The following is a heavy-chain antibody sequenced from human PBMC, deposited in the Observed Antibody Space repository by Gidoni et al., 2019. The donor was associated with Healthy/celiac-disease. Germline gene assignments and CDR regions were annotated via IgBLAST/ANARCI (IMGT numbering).Heavy chain of an antibody. D-gene: IGHD4-17*01. CDR1: GFTFSSSE. CDR3: ARAEYGDYDYYYGMDV. V-gene: IGHV3-48*03. Sequence: EVQLVESGGGLVQPGGSLRLSCAASGFTFSSSEMNWVRQDPGKGLEGVSYISSSGSTIYYADSVKGRFTISRDNAKNSLYLQMNSLRAEDTAVYYCARAEYGDYDYYYGMDVWGQGTTVTVSS. J-gene: IGHJ6*02. CDR2: ISSSGSTI.